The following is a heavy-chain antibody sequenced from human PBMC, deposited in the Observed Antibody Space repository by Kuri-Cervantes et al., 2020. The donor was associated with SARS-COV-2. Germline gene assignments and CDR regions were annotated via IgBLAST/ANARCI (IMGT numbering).Heavy chain of an antibody. CDR1: GFDFSLYN. V-gene: IGHV3-21*01. CDR2: ISRNSNYI. J-gene: IGHJ4*02. CDR3: VRSFDH. Sequence: GESLKISCAASGFDFSLYNMNWVRQAPGKGLGWGSRISRNSNYIDYADSVKGRFIISRDNAKNSLDLQMNSLGPEDTAVYYCVRSFDHWGQGHLVTVSS.